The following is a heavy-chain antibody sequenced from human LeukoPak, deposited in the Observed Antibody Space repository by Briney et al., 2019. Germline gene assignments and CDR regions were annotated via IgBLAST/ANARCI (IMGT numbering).Heavy chain of an antibody. CDR2: RSYDGSNK. CDR1: GFTFSSYA. Sequence: GGSLRLSCAASGFTFSSYAMHWVRQAPGKGLEWVAVRSYDGSNKYYADSVKGRFTISRDNSKNTLYLQMNSLRAEDTAVYYCARDLVGDGALALDYWGQGTLVTVSS. D-gene: IGHD4-17*01. CDR3: ARDLVGDGALALDY. J-gene: IGHJ4*02. V-gene: IGHV3-30*04.